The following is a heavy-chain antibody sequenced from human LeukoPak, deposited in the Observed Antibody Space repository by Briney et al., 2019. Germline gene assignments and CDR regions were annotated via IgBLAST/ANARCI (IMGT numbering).Heavy chain of an antibody. CDR1: GGSISSRSYY. Sequence: SETLSLTCTVSGGSISSRSYYWGWIRQPPGKGLEWIGSIYYSGSTYYNPSLKSRVTISVDTSKNQFSLKLSSVTAADTAVYHCARLYCSSGICYLDYWGQGNLVTVSS. J-gene: IGHJ4*02. CDR3: ARLYCSSGICYLDY. D-gene: IGHD2-15*01. V-gene: IGHV4-39*01. CDR2: IYYSGST.